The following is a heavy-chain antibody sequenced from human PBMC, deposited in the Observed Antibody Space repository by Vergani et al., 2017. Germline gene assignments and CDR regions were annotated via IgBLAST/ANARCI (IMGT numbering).Heavy chain of an antibody. J-gene: IGHJ2*01. D-gene: IGHD6-19*01. CDR1: GGTFSSYA. Sequence: QVQLVQSGAEVKKPGSSVKVSCKASGGTFSSYAISWVRQAPGQGLEWMGGIIPIFGTANYAQKFQGRVTITADESTSTAYMELNSLRAEDTAVYYCARDGVLGGPIAVAGNRWVGWYFDLWGRGTLVTVSS. CDR2: IIPIFGTA. V-gene: IGHV1-69*01. CDR3: ARDGVLGGPIAVAGNRWVGWYFDL.